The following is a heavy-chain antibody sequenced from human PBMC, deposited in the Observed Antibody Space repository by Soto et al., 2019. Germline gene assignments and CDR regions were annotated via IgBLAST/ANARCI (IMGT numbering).Heavy chain of an antibody. D-gene: IGHD6-19*01. CDR3: ARGVAGSGFDL. V-gene: IGHV6-1*01. CDR2: TYYRSNWRH. CDR1: GDSVCGNSAA. Sequence: SQPLCLKYSISGDSVCGNSAACNCVKWSPSRGLEWLGRTYYRSNWRHDYAVSVKSRITVNPDTSKNHFSLQLNSVTPDDPAVYYCARGVAGSGFDLWGQGTLVTVSS. J-gene: IGHJ4*02.